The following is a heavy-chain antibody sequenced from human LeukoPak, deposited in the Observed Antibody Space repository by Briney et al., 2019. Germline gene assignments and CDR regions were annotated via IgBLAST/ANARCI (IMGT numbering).Heavy chain of an antibody. V-gene: IGHV1-24*01. CDR3: ATRSGGRATYYYYYMDV. CDR1: GYTLTELS. Sequence: GASVKVSCKVSGYTLTELSMHWVRQAPGKELEWMGGFDPEDGETIYAQKFQGRVTMTEDTSTDTAYMELSSLRSEDTAVYYCATRSGGRATYYYYYMDVWGKGTTVTVSS. J-gene: IGHJ6*03. D-gene: IGHD2-15*01. CDR2: FDPEDGET.